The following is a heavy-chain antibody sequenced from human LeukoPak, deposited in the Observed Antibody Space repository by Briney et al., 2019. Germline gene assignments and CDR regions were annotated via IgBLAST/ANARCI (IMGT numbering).Heavy chain of an antibody. CDR2: IIPIFGTA. Sequence: GASVKVSCKASGYTFTGYYMHWVRQAPGQGLEWMGGIIPIFGTANYAQKFQGRVTITADESTSTAYMELSSLRSEDTAVYYCAREDDSSASTDWFDPWGQGTLVTVSS. J-gene: IGHJ5*02. CDR3: AREDDSSASTDWFDP. V-gene: IGHV1-69*13. D-gene: IGHD3-22*01. CDR1: GYTFTGYY.